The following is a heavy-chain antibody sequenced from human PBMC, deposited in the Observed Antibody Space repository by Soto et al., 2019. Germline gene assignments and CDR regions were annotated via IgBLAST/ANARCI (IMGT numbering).Heavy chain of an antibody. CDR2: IRGFSPYT. CDR1: GFTFRTYT. D-gene: IGHD1-26*01. J-gene: IGHJ4*02. V-gene: IGHV3-21*04. Sequence: GGSLRLSCVASGFTFRTYTMNWVRQAPGKGLEWVSGIRGFSPYTFYAESVKGRFTISRDTSRNTVYLQMNNLRADDTAIYYCAKWTYLDFWGQGTRVTVSS. CDR3: AKWTYLDF.